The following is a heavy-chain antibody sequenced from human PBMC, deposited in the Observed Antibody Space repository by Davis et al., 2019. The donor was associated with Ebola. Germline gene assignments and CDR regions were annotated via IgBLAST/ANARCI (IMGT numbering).Heavy chain of an antibody. CDR1: GYTFTSYG. CDR3: ARDNSGYDFGAFDI. D-gene: IGHD5-12*01. Sequence: ASVKVSCKASGYTFTSYGISWVRQAPGQGLEWMGWISAYNGNTNYAQKFQGRVTITADESTSTAYMELSSLKSEDTAVYYCARDNSGYDFGAFDIWGQGTMVTVSS. V-gene: IGHV1-18*01. J-gene: IGHJ3*02. CDR2: ISAYNGNT.